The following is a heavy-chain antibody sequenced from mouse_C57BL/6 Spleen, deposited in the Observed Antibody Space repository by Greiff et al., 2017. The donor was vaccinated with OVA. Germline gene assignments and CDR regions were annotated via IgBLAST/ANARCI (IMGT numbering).Heavy chain of an antibody. Sequence: VKLQQPGAELVRPGSSVKLSCKASGYTFTSYWMHWVKQRPIQGLEWIGNIDPSDSETHYNQKFKDKATLTVDKSSSTAYMQLSSLTSEDSAVYYCARERVVADAMDYWGQGTSVTVSS. V-gene: IGHV1-52*01. CDR2: IDPSDSET. CDR3: ARERVVADAMDY. CDR1: GYTFTSYW. J-gene: IGHJ4*01. D-gene: IGHD1-1*01.